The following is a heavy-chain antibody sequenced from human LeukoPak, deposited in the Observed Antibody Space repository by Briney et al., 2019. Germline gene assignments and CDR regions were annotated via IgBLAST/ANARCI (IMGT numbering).Heavy chain of an antibody. D-gene: IGHD5-18*01. J-gene: IGHJ6*03. Sequence: SETLSLTCAVYGGSFSGYYWSWIRQPPGKGLECIGEINQSGSTNYNPSPKSRVTISVDTSKNQFSLKLSSVNDADTAVYYCARVDRGYSYGLIQRVPYYYYYYMDVWGKGTTVTVSS. V-gene: IGHV4-34*01. CDR2: INQSGST. CDR1: GGSFSGYY. CDR3: ARVDRGYSYGLIQRVPYYYYYYMDV.